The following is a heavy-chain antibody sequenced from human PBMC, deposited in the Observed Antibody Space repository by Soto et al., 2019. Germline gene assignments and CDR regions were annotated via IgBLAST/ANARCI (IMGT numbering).Heavy chain of an antibody. D-gene: IGHD6-6*01. V-gene: IGHV4-31*03. CDR2: IYYSGST. J-gene: IGHJ4*02. CDR3: ARDREYSSSSFYFDY. CDR1: GGSISSGGYY. Sequence: QVQLQESGPGLVKPSQTLSLTCTVSGGSISSGGYYWSWIRQHPGKGLEWIGYIYYSGSTYYNPSLKSRVTISVDTSKNQFSLKLSSVTAADTAVYYCARDREYSSSSFYFDYWGQGTLVTVSS.